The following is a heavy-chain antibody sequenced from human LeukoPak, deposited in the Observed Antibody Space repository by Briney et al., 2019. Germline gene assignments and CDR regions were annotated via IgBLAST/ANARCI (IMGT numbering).Heavy chain of an antibody. D-gene: IGHD3-9*01. V-gene: IGHV1-69*01. Sequence: SVKVSCKASGGTFSSYAISWVRQAPGQGLEWMGGIIPIFGTANYAQQFKGRATITADATKSRAYMELSSLRSEDTAVYYCARDYGAYYDILTGHSGAYDIWGQGTMVTVSS. CDR1: GGTFSSYA. CDR2: IIPIFGTA. CDR3: ARDYGAYYDILTGHSGAYDI. J-gene: IGHJ3*02.